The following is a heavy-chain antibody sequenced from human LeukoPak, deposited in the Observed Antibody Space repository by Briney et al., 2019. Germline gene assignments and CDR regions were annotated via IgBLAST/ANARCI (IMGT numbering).Heavy chain of an antibody. CDR1: GFTFDDYA. J-gene: IGHJ4*02. Sequence: PGGSLRLSCAASGFTFDDYAMHWVRQAPGKGLEWVSGISWNSGSIGYADSVKGRFTISRDNAKNSLYLQMNSLRAEDTAVYYCATPGYCSGGSCYWGQGTLVTVSS. CDR3: ATPGYCSGGSCY. CDR2: ISWNSGSI. D-gene: IGHD2-15*01. V-gene: IGHV3-9*01.